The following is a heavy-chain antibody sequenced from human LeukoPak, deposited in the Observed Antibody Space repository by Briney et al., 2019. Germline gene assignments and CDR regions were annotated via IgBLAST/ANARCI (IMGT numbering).Heavy chain of an antibody. D-gene: IGHD6-13*01. CDR3: AKGLRIAAAIDY. J-gene: IGHJ4*02. CDR1: GFTFSSLW. Sequence: GGSLRLSCAASGFTFSSLWMSWVRQAPGKGLEWVSAISGSGGSTYYADSVKGRFTISRDNSKNTLYLQMNSLRAEDTAVYYCAKGLRIAAAIDYWGQGTLVTVSS. CDR2: ISGSGGST. V-gene: IGHV3-23*01.